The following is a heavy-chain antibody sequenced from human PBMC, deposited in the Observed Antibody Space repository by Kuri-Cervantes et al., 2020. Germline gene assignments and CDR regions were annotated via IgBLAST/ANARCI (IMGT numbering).Heavy chain of an antibody. J-gene: IGHJ6*02. Sequence: SETLSLTCAVYGGSFSGYYWSWIRQPPGKGLEWIGETNHSGSTNYNPSLKSRVTISVDTSKNQFSLKLSSVTAADTAVYYCAIELRYGSGTRTKNGMDVWGQGTTVTVSS. D-gene: IGHD3-10*01. V-gene: IGHV4-34*01. CDR3: AIELRYGSGTRTKNGMDV. CDR2: TNHSGST. CDR1: GGSFSGYY.